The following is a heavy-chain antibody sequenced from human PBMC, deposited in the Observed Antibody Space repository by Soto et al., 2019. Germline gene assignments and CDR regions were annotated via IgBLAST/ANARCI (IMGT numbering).Heavy chain of an antibody. V-gene: IGHV3-74*01. CDR1: GFTFSSYW. J-gene: IGHJ6*03. CDR3: AIDRGYDFWSPNYYYYYMDV. D-gene: IGHD3-3*01. Sequence: PGGSLRLSCAASGFTFSSYWMHWVRQAPGKGLVWVSRINSDGGSTSYADSVKGRFTISRDNAKNTLYLQMNSLRAEDTAVYYWAIDRGYDFWSPNYYYYYMDVWGKGTTVTVSS. CDR2: INSDGGST.